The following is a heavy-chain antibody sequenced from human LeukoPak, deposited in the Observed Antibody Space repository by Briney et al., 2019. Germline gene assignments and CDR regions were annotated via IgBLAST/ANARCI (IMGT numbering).Heavy chain of an antibody. CDR1: GFTFSSHW. CDR2: INGDGSST. J-gene: IGHJ4*02. D-gene: IGHD3-22*01. V-gene: IGHV3-74*01. Sequence: GGSLRLSCAASGFTFSSHWLYWVRQAPGEGLVWVSRINGDGSSTSYADSAKGRVTISRDNANNKMYLQINSLRAEDTAVYFCARGPGGGSGSYYVGDYWGQGTLVTVS. CDR3: ARGPGGGSGSYYVGDY.